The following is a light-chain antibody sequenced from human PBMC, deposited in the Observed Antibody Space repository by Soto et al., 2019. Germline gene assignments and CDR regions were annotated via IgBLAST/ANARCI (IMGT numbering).Light chain of an antibody. Sequence: QSVLTQPPSASGTPGRRVTISCSGSGSNFGSNTVNWYQHLPGTAPKLLIYNNDQRPSGVPDRFSGSKSGTSASLAISGLQSDDEADYYCAAWDDRLKGYVFGTGTKVTVL. CDR2: NND. J-gene: IGLJ1*01. CDR3: AAWDDRLKGYV. CDR1: GSNFGSNT. V-gene: IGLV1-44*01.